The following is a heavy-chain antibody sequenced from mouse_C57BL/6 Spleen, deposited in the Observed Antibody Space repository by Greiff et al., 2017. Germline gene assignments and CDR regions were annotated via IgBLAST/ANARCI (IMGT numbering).Heavy chain of an antibody. CDR2: IYPGDGDT. V-gene: IGHV1-82*01. D-gene: IGHD1-1*01. CDR1: GHAFSSSW. J-gene: IGHJ2*01. CDR3: ARRYYGRGYFDY. Sequence: QVQLQQSGPELVKPGASVKISCKASGHAFSSSWMNWVKQRPGKGLEWIGRIYPGDGDTNYNGKFKGKATLTADKSSSTAYMQLSSLTSEDSAVYFCARRYYGRGYFDYWGQGTTLTVSS.